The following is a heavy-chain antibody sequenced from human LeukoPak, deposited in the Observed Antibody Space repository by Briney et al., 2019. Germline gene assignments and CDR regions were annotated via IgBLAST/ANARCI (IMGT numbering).Heavy chain of an antibody. J-gene: IGHJ6*02. D-gene: IGHD1-26*01. V-gene: IGHV3-23*01. CDR3: AKEEISGIYHYYFYGMDV. CDR2: ISGSGGST. Sequence: GGSLRLSCAASGFTFSSYAMNWVRQAPGKGLEWVSAISGSGGSTYYADSVKGRFTISRDNSKNTLYLQMNGLRAEDTAVYYCAKEEISGIYHYYFYGMDVWGQGTTVTVSS. CDR1: GFTFSSYA.